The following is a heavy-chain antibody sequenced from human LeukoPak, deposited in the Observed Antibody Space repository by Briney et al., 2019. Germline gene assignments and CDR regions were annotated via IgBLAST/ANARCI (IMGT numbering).Heavy chain of an antibody. D-gene: IGHD3-16*01. CDR3: ASYTDAFDI. CDR1: GGSFSGYY. V-gene: IGHV4-34*01. CDR2: INHSGST. Sequence: PSETLSLTCAVYGGSFSGYYWSWIRQPPGKGLEWIGEINHSGSTNYNPSLKSRVTISVDTSKNQFSLKLSSVTAADTAVYYCASYTDAFDIWGQGIMVTVSS. J-gene: IGHJ3*02.